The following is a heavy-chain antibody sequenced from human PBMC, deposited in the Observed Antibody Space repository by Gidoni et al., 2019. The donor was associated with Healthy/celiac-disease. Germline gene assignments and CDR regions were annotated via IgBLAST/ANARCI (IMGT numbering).Heavy chain of an antibody. CDR2: IRSKAYGGTT. V-gene: IGHV3-49*05. Sequence: EVQLVASGGGLVKPGRSLRLSCTASGFTFGDYAISWFRQAPGKGLAWVGFIRSKAYGGTTEYAASVKGRFTISRDDSKSIAYLQMNSLKTEDTAVYYCTRDRMAIGYWGQGTLVTVSS. CDR3: TRDRMAIGY. CDR1: GFTFGDYA. D-gene: IGHD5-12*01. J-gene: IGHJ4*02.